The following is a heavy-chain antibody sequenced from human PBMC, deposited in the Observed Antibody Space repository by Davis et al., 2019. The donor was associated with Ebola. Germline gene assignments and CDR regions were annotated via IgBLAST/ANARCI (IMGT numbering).Heavy chain of an antibody. CDR3: SRGVTDQN. CDR1: GGSLSGYY. V-gene: IGHV4-34*01. CDR2: INHSGAT. D-gene: IGHD2-8*02. J-gene: IGHJ4*02. Sequence: PSETLSLTCSVYGGSLSGYYWSWIRQPPGKGLEWIGEINHSGATNYNPSLKSRVTVSIDPSKNQFSLKLTSVTAADTAVYYCSRGVTDQNWGQGILVTVSS.